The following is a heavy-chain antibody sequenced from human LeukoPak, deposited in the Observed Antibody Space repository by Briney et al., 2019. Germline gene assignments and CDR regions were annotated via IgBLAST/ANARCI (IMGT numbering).Heavy chain of an antibody. CDR3: ARGPIQLWSYYFDS. V-gene: IGHV3-21*01. D-gene: IGHD5-18*01. J-gene: IGHJ4*02. CDR1: GFTFSSYS. Sequence: KAGGSLRLSCAGSGFTFSSYSMNWVRQAPGKGLEWVSSISGSSSYIYYADSVKGRFTISRDNAKNSLYLQMNSLRAEDTAVYYCARGPIQLWSYYFDSWGQGTLVTVSS. CDR2: ISGSSSYI.